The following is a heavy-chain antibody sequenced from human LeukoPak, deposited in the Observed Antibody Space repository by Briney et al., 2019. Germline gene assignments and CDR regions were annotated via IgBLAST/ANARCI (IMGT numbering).Heavy chain of an antibody. CDR3: ARASATDYFDY. J-gene: IGHJ4*02. Sequence: SETLSLTCTVSGGSISSYYWSWIRQPPGKGVEWIGDIYHSGITNYNPSLKSRVTMSVGTSKNQVSLKLRYVSAADTAVYYCARASATDYFDYWGQGTLVTVSS. CDR1: GGSISSYY. V-gene: IGHV4-59*01. CDR2: IYHSGIT.